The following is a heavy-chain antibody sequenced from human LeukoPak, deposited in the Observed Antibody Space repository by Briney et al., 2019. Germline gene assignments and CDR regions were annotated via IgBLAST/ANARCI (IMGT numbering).Heavy chain of an antibody. CDR3: ARRYNWNYYGMDV. Sequence: GESLKISCLGSGYSFTSYWIGWVRQMPGKGLEWMGIIYPGDSDTRYSPSFQGQVTISADKSISTAYLQWSSLKASDTAMYYCARRYNWNYYGMDVWGQGTTVTVSS. D-gene: IGHD1-20*01. J-gene: IGHJ6*02. CDR2: IYPGDSDT. V-gene: IGHV5-51*01. CDR1: GYSFTSYW.